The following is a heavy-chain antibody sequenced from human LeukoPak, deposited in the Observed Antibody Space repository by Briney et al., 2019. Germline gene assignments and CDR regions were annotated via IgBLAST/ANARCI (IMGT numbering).Heavy chain of an antibody. D-gene: IGHD3-9*01. Sequence: GGSLRLSCAASGFTFSNYAMSWVRQAPGKGLEWVSAISGSGGSTYYADSVKGRFTISRDNSKNTLYLQMNSLRAEDTAVYYCARMSHYDILTGYRYDYWGQGTLVTVSS. CDR2: ISGSGGST. CDR1: GFTFSNYA. CDR3: ARMSHYDILTGYRYDY. V-gene: IGHV3-23*01. J-gene: IGHJ4*02.